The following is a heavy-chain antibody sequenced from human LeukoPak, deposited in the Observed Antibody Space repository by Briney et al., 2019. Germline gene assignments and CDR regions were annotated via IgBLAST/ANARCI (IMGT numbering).Heavy chain of an antibody. D-gene: IGHD6-6*01. J-gene: IGHJ4*02. CDR3: VRDSRSFDH. Sequence: PGGSLRLSCAASGFTLSSNSMKWVRQTPGKGLEWVSSISSGRGYIYYADSVKGRFTICRDHAKNSLYLQRSSLRPEDTAVYYGVRDSRSFDHWGQGTQDAVSS. V-gene: IGHV3-21*01. CDR1: GFTLSSNS. CDR2: ISSGRGYI.